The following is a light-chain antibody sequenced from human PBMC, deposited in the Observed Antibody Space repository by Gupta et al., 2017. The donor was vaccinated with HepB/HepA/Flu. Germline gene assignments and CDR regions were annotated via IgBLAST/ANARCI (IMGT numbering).Light chain of an antibody. CDR1: QSIGIS. Sequence: DIQMTQSPSTLSASVGDGVTLTCRASQSIGISLAWYQQKPGKAPNLLIYKASSLQSGVPSRFSGSGSGTEFTLTISSLQPDDFATYYCQQFNSYSLTFGGGTKVEI. V-gene: IGKV1-5*03. CDR3: QQFNSYSLT. J-gene: IGKJ4*01. CDR2: KAS.